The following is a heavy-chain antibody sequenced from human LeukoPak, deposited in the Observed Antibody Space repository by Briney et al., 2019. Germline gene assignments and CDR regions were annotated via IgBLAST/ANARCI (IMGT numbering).Heavy chain of an antibody. D-gene: IGHD6-19*01. CDR2: FDPEDGET. V-gene: IGHV1-24*01. J-gene: IGHJ4*02. CDR1: GYILTELS. CDR3: ATGKRQWRSILYYFDY. Sequence: ASVKVSCKVSGYILTELSMHWVRQAPGKGLEWMGGFDPEDGETIYAQKFQGRVTMTEDTSTDTAYMELSSLRSEDTAVYYCATGKRQWRSILYYFDYWGQGTLVTVSS.